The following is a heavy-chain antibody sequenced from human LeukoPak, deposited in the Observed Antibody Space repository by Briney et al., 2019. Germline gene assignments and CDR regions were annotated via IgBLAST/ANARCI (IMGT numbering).Heavy chain of an antibody. Sequence: GGSLRLSCAASGFTFSSYSMNWVRQAPGKGLEWVSSISSSSSYIYYADSVKGRFTISRDNAKNSLYLQMNSLRAEDTAVYYCARDDDMEDYFDYWGQGTLVTVSS. CDR3: ARDDDMEDYFDY. J-gene: IGHJ4*02. CDR2: ISSSSSYI. CDR1: GFTFSSYS. V-gene: IGHV3-21*01. D-gene: IGHD3-9*01.